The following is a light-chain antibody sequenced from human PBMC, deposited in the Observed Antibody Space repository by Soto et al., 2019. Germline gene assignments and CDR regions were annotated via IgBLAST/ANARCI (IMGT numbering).Light chain of an antibody. V-gene: IGKV1-27*01. CDR2: GAS. Sequence: DIQMTQSPSSLSASVGDRVTITCRASQGIVNYLAWYQQKPGKVPKLLIYGASTLQSGVPSRFSGSGSGTDFTLPISSLQPEDVAAYYCQSYNGAPLTFGGGTKVEIK. CDR3: QSYNGAPLT. J-gene: IGKJ4*01. CDR1: QGIVNY.